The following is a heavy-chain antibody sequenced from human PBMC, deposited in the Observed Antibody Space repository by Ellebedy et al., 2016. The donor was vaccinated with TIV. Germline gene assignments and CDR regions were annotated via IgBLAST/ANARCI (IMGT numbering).Heavy chain of an antibody. D-gene: IGHD4/OR15-4a*01. CDR1: EYTFTRYY. CDR3: VREENLGNYAAPPHF. Sequence: AASVTVSCKASEYTFTRYYMHWVRQAPGQGLEWMGIINPSDSSTSYAQNFQGRVTMTRDTSTSTVYMELSSLRSEDTAVYYCVREENLGNYAAPPHFWGQGTLVTVSS. V-gene: IGHV1-46*01. CDR2: INPSDSST. J-gene: IGHJ4*02.